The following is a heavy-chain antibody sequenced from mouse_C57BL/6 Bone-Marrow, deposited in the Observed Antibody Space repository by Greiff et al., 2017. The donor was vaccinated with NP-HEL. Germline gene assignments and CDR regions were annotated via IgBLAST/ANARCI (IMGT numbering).Heavy chain of an antibody. CDR1: GYTFTSYG. D-gene: IGHD1-1*01. CDR2: TYPRSGNP. CDR3: GDYYGSSWDY. Sequence: QVQLQQSGAELARPGASVKLSCKASGYTFTSYGISWVKQRTGQGLEWIGETYPRSGNPYYNEKFKGKATLTADKSSSTAYMELRSLTSEDSAVYFCGDYYGSSWDYWGQGTTLTVSS. J-gene: IGHJ2*01. V-gene: IGHV1-81*01.